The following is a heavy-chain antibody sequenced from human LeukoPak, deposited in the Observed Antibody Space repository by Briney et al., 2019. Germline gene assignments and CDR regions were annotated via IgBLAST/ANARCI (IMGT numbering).Heavy chain of an antibody. V-gene: IGHV4-30-4*01. CDR2: IYYSGST. Sequence: SETLSLTCTVSGGSISSGDYYWSWIRQPPGKGLEWIGYIYYSGSTYYNPSLKSRVTKSVDTFKNQFSLKLSSVTAADTAVYYCARSVMVVAPWAFDIWGQGTLVTVSS. D-gene: IGHD2-15*01. CDR3: ARSVMVVAPWAFDI. J-gene: IGHJ3*02. CDR1: GGSISSGDYY.